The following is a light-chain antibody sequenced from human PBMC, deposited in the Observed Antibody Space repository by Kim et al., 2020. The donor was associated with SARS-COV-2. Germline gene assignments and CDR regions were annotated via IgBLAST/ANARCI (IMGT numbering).Light chain of an antibody. CDR3: SSYTTSASYV. CDR1: SSDIVNANY. V-gene: IGLV2-14*04. J-gene: IGLJ1*01. CDR2: NVA. Sequence: GQSITNACTGCSSDIVNANYVSWYQQYPGKAPKLMIFNVAQRPSGISNRFSGSKSGDTASLTISGLQAEDEADYYCSSYTTSASYVFGTGTKVTVL.